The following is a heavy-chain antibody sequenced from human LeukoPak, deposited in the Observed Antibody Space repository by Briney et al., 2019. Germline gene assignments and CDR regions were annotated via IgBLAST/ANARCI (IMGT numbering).Heavy chain of an antibody. D-gene: IGHD2-15*01. CDR2: INPNSGGT. Sequence: VASVKVSCKASGYTFTGYYMHWVRQAPGQGLEWMGRINPNSGGTNYAQKFQGRVTMTRDTSISTAYMELSRLRSDDTAVYYCARDPADIVVVVAATRGLSWFDPWGQGTLVTVSS. CDR3: ARDPADIVVVVAATRGLSWFDP. J-gene: IGHJ5*02. V-gene: IGHV1-2*06. CDR1: GYTFTGYY.